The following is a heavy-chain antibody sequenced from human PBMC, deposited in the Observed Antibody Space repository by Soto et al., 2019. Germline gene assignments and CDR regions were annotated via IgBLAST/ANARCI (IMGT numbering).Heavy chain of an antibody. D-gene: IGHD1-1*01. J-gene: IGHJ4*02. CDR3: ARDPGGTTGIDY. V-gene: IGHV1-46*03. CDR1: GYTFSSYY. CDR2: INPSGGST. Sequence: SVKVSCKASGYTFSSYYMHWVRQAPGQGLEWMGIINPSGGSTSYAQKFQGRVTMTRDTSTSTVYMELSSLRSEDTAVYYCARDPGGTTGIDYWGQGTLVTVSS.